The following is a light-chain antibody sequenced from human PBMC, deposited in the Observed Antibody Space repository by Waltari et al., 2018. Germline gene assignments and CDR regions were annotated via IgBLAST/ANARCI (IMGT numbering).Light chain of an antibody. CDR3: QQSYTTPWT. J-gene: IGKJ1*01. CDR1: QMIDNY. V-gene: IGKV1-39*01. CDR2: AAS. Sequence: DIQMTQSPPPLAASVGGRVPITCRASQMIDNYLNWYQHKPGKAPNPLNFAASSLQNGVPSRFSGTGSGTDFTLTINGLQPGDFATYFCQQSYTTPWTFGQGTKVEVK.